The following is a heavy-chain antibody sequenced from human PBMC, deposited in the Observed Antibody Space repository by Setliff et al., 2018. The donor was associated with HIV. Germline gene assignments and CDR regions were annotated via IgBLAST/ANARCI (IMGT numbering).Heavy chain of an antibody. Sequence: GGSLRLSCAASGFTFSNYWMNWVRQAPGKGLEWVASIRQDESEKYYVDSVRGRFTISRDNAKSSLYLQMNSLRAEDTAVYYCARDRDHVVQEGYYDMGVWGQGTTVTVSS. D-gene: IGHD3-10*02. CDR2: IRQDESEK. V-gene: IGHV3-7*01. CDR1: GFTFSNYW. J-gene: IGHJ6*02. CDR3: ARDRDHVVQEGYYDMGV.